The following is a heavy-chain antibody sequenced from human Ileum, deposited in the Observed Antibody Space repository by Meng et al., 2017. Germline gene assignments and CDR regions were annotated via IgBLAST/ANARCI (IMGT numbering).Heavy chain of an antibody. CDR1: GYTFTPTNYG. CDR3: ARDQIGDYVWDY. Sequence: QVQLVQPGAEVKKPGASVTVSCKASGYTFTPTNYGISWMRQAPGQGLEWMGWVSTYNDDTNHVQKFQDRVTMTTDTSTSTVYMELRSLRSDDTAVYYCARDQIGDYVWDYWGQGTLVTVSS. J-gene: IGHJ4*02. V-gene: IGHV1-18*01. D-gene: IGHD4-17*01. CDR2: VSTYNDDT.